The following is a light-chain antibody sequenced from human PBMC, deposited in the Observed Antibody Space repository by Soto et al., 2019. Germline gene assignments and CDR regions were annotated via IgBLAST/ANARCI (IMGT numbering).Light chain of an antibody. Sequence: EIVLTQSPGTLSLSPGERATLSCRASQSVSSSYLAWYQQKPGQAPRLLIYGASSRATGIPDRVSGSGSGTDFTLTISRLEPEDCAVYYWQQYGSSPLTFGGGTKVEIK. V-gene: IGKV3-20*01. CDR3: QQYGSSPLT. CDR1: QSVSSSY. J-gene: IGKJ4*01. CDR2: GAS.